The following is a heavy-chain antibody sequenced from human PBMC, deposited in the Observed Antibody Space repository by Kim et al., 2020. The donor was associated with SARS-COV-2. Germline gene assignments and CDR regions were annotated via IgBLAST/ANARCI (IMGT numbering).Heavy chain of an antibody. CDR3: ARDGGYSSSHFDY. Sequence: YADSGKGRFTISRANAKTSLYLQMNSLRAEDTAVYYCARDGGYSSSHFDYWGQGTLVTVSS. D-gene: IGHD6-6*01. V-gene: IGHV3-21*01. J-gene: IGHJ4*02.